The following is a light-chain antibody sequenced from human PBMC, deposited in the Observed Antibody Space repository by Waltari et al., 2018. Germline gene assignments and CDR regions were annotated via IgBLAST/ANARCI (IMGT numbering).Light chain of an antibody. CDR3: TSYAGSNNLL. Sequence: QSALTQPPSASGSPGQSVTISCTGTSSDVGTYNYVPWYQQHPDKAPKLMIYEVSKRPSGVPDRFSGSKSGNTASLTVSGLQADDEADCYCTSYAGSNNLLFGGGTKLTVL. V-gene: IGLV2-8*01. CDR1: SSDVGTYNY. CDR2: EVS. J-gene: IGLJ2*01.